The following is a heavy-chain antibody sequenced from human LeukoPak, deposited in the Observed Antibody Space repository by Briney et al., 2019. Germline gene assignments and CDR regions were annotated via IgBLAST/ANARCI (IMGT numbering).Heavy chain of an antibody. CDR1: GYSFISYG. J-gene: IGHJ3*01. V-gene: IGHV1-3*01. Sequence: VASVKVSCKASGYSFISYGIHWVRQAPGQRLEWVGWINAGNGNTEYAQRFQGRVTITSDRSASTFARTSYMELSSLRSTDTAVYYCARGLAVADFGSPLWAFDVWGQGTKVTVSS. CDR3: ARGLAVADFGSPLWAFDV. D-gene: IGHD6-19*01. CDR2: INAGNGNT.